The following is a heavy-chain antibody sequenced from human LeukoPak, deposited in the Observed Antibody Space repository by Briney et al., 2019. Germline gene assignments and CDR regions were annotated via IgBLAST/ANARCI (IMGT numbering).Heavy chain of an antibody. D-gene: IGHD3-3*01. CDR2: IYYSGST. V-gene: IGHV4-31*03. CDR3: AREIRSGYQPRIGFFWFDP. Sequence: SQTLSLTCTVSGGSISSGGYYWSWIRQHPGKGLEWIGYIYYSGSTYYNPSLKSRVTISVDTSKNQFSLKLSSVTAADTAVYYCAREIRSGYQPRIGFFWFDPWGQGTLVTVSS. CDR1: GGSISSGGYY. J-gene: IGHJ5*02.